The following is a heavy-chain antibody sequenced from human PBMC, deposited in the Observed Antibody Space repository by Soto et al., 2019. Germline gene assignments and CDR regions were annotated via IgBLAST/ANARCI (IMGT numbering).Heavy chain of an antibody. V-gene: IGHV5-51*01. CDR2: IYPGDSDT. D-gene: IGHD3-9*01. CDR3: AHRRGDLLTGHYYFDY. Sequence: GESLKISCKGSGYSFTSHWIGWVRQMPGKGLEWMGIIYPGDSDTRYSPSFQGQVTISADKSISTTYLQWSSLKASDTATYYCAHRRGDLLTGHYYFDYWGQGTLVTVSS. J-gene: IGHJ4*02. CDR1: GYSFTSHW.